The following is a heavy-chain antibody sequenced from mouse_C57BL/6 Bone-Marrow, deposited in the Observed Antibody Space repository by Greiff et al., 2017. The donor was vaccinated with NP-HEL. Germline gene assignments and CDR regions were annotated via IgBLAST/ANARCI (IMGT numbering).Heavy chain of an antibody. CDR3: ARGTTFHAMDY. V-gene: IGHV7-1*01. D-gene: IGHD1-1*01. CDR2: SRNKANDYTT. CDR1: GFTFSDFY. Sequence: EVKVVESGGGLVQSGRSLRLSCATSGFTFSDFYMEWVRQAPGKGLEWIAASRNKANDYTTEYSASVKGRFIVSRDTSQSILYLQMNALRAEDTAIYYCARGTTFHAMDYWGQGTSVTVSS. J-gene: IGHJ4*01.